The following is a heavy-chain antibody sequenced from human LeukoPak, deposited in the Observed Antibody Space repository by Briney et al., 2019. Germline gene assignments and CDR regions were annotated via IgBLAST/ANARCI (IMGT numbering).Heavy chain of an antibody. J-gene: IGHJ4*02. CDR3: AKGTYVEMATNYYFDY. V-gene: IGHV3-23*01. D-gene: IGHD5-24*01. Sequence: PGGSLRLSCAASGFTFSSYAMSWVHQAPGKGLEWVSAISGSGGSTYYADSVKGRFTISRDNSKNTLYLQMNSLRAEDTAVYYCAKGTYVEMATNYYFDYWGQGTLVTVSS. CDR2: ISGSGGST. CDR1: GFTFSSYA.